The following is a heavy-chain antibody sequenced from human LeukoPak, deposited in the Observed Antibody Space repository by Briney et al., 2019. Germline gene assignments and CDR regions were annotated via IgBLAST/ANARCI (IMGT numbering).Heavy chain of an antibody. V-gene: IGHV3-64*04. D-gene: IGHD1-26*01. Sequence: GGSLRLSCSASRFTFSNFNMHWVRQAPGKGLQFVSGITSDGGSIDYADSVRGRFTISRDNAKNSLYLQMNSLRAEDTAVYYCARDSGSLRGAFDIWGRGTMVTVSS. J-gene: IGHJ3*02. CDR2: ITSDGGSI. CDR3: ARDSGSLRGAFDI. CDR1: RFTFSNFN.